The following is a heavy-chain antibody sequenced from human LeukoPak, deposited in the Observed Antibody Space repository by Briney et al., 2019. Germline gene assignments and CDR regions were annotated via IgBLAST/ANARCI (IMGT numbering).Heavy chain of an antibody. CDR1: GCTFSSYA. CDR2: ISSTGGTT. CDR3: STSRLLQSFAC. Sequence: GGSLRLSCAASGCTFSSYAMSWFRQAPGKGLEGGSLISSTGGTTYYADSVKGRFTISRDNSENTLYLQMKSLRAEETAVYYCSTSRLLQSFACWGQGTLVTVSS. J-gene: IGHJ4*02. V-gene: IGHV3-23*01. D-gene: IGHD2-21*02.